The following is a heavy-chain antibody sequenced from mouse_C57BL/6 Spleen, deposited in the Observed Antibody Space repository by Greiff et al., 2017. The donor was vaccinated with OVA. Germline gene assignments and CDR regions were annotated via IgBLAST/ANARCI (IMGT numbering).Heavy chain of an antibody. J-gene: IGHJ2*01. CDR1: GFNIKDDY. CDR2: IDPENGDT. V-gene: IGHV14-4*01. CDR3: TTRSSFYYFDS. D-gene: IGHD1-1*01. Sequence: VQLQQSGAELVRPGASVKLSCTASGFNIKDDYMHWVKQRPEQGLEWIGWIDPENGDTEYASKFQGKATITADTSSNTAYLQLSSLTSEDTAVYYCTTRSSFYYFDSWGQGTTLTVSS.